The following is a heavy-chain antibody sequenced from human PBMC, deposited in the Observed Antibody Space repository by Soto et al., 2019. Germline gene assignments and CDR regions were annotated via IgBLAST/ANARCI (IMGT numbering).Heavy chain of an antibody. CDR2: IYYSGST. Sequence: PSETLSLTCTVSGGSISSGGYYWSWIRQHPGKGLEWIGYIYYSGSTYYNPSLKSRVTISVDTSKNQFSLKLSSVTAADTAVYYCARDWGYAGSYSYYGTEVWGQGTTVNVSS. J-gene: IGHJ6*02. D-gene: IGHD3-16*01. CDR1: GGSISSGGYY. V-gene: IGHV4-31*03. CDR3: ARDWGYAGSYSYYGTEV.